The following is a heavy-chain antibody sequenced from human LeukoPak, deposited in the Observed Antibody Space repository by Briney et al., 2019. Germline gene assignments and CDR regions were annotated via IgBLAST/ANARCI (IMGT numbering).Heavy chain of an antibody. CDR1: GSTFSSYG. CDR2: IRYDGSNK. J-gene: IGHJ4*02. Sequence: GGSLRLSCAASGSTFSSYGMHWVRPAPGKGLEWVAFIRYDGSNKYYADSVKGRFTISRDNSKNTLYLQMNSLRAEDTAVYYCAKDKRYSYGIFDYWGQGSLVTVSS. D-gene: IGHD5-18*01. CDR3: AKDKRYSYGIFDY. V-gene: IGHV3-30*02.